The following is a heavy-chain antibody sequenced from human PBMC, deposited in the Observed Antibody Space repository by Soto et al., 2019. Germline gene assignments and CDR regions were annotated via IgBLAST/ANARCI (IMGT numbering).Heavy chain of an antibody. CDR2: INHSGST. CDR1: GGSFSGYY. CDR3: ARLTIFGVAYYYYYGMDV. Sequence: QVQLQQWGAGLLKPSETLSLTCAVYGGSFSGYYWSWIRQPPGKGLEWMGEINHSGSTNYNPSLKSRVTISVDTSKNQFSLKLSSVTAADTAVYYCARLTIFGVAYYYYYGMDVWGQGTTVTVSS. J-gene: IGHJ6*02. V-gene: IGHV4-34*01. D-gene: IGHD3-3*01.